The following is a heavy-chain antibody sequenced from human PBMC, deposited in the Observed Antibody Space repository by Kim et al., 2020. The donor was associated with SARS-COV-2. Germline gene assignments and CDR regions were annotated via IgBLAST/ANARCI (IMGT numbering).Heavy chain of an antibody. J-gene: IGHJ4*02. D-gene: IGHD3-3*01. CDR3: ARSPQGLRFLEWLFDY. V-gene: IGHV1-46*01. Sequence: KFQGRVTMTRDTSTSTVYMGLSSLRSEDTAVYYCARSPQGLRFLEWLFDYWGQGTLVTVSS.